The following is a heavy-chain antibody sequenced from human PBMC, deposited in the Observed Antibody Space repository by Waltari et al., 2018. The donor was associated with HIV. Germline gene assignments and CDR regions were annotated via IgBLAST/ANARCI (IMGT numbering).Heavy chain of an antibody. Sequence: QVQLVQSGGEVKNPGASVKVSCKDSAYIFNSNSGIPWVRKAPGQGLEWMGWISVYNGNTNYAQKLQGRITMTTDTSTRTTYMELRSLRSDDTAVYYCARDRADDILTGPLGPWGQGTLVTVSS. D-gene: IGHD3-9*01. CDR1: AYIFNSNSG. CDR3: ARDRADDILTGPLGP. CDR2: ISVYNGNT. J-gene: IGHJ5*02. V-gene: IGHV1-18*01.